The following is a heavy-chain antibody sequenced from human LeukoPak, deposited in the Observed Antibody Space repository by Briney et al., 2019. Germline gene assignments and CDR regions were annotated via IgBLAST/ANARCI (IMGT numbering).Heavy chain of an antibody. Sequence: PGEPLRLSCEASGFTFSKFWMSWVRQAPGQGLEWVANIQEDGKKENYVDSVRGRFTISRDNAKNSIYLQMNSLRVEDTAVYYCAKDIVGGGDDYWGQGTLVIVSS. CDR3: AKDIVGGGDDY. D-gene: IGHD2-21*02. J-gene: IGHJ4*02. CDR1: GFTFSKFW. V-gene: IGHV3-7*01. CDR2: IQEDGKKE.